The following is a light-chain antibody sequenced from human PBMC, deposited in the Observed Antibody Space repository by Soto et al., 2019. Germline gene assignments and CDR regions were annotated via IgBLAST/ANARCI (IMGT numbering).Light chain of an antibody. V-gene: IGKV3-20*01. J-gene: IGKJ2*01. CDR3: QRYGSAPPFT. CDR2: GAS. CDR1: QRVSSSY. Sequence: EIVLTQSPGTLSLSPGERATLSCRASQRVSSSYLAWYQQKPGQAPRLLIYGASSRATGIPDRFSGSGSGTDFTLTSSRLEPEDVAVDFCQRYGSAPPFTFGQGTKVEI.